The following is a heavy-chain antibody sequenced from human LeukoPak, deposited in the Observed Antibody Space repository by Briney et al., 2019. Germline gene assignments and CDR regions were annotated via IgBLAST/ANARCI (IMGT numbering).Heavy chain of an antibody. J-gene: IGHJ5*02. CDR3: ANLAGVVAGLDP. CDR2: INPSGGST. Sequence: ASVTVSCTASGYAFTSYYMHWVRQAPGQGLEWMGIINPSGGSTSYAQKFQGRVTMTRDTSTSTVYMELSSLRSDDTAVYYCANLAGVVAGLDPWGQGTLVTVSS. D-gene: IGHD6-19*01. V-gene: IGHV1-46*01. CDR1: GYAFTSYY.